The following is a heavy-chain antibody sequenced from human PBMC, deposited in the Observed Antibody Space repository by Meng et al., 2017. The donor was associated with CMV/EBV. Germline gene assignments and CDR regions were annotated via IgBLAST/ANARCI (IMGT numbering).Heavy chain of an antibody. D-gene: IGHD1-26*01. Sequence: GESLKISCAASGFTFSTYAMHWVRQAPGKGLEWVAVISYDGSNEYYADSVKGRFTISRDNSKNTLYLQMNSLRAEDTAVYYCAILIVGATIGTFDYWGQGTLVTVSS. J-gene: IGHJ4*02. CDR1: GFTFSTYA. CDR3: AILIVGATIGTFDY. CDR2: ISYDGSNE. V-gene: IGHV3-30*04.